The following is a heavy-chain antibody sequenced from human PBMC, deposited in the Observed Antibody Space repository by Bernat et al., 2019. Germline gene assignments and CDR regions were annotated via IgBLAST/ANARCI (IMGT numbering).Heavy chain of an antibody. Sequence: QLQLQESGPGLVKPSETLSLTCTVSGGSISSSSYYWGWIRQPPGKGLEWIGEINHSGSTNYNPSLKSRVTISLDTSTNQFSLKLSSVTAADTAIYYCTRVSDYWGQGTLVTVSS. J-gene: IGHJ4*02. CDR1: GGSISSSSYY. CDR3: TRVSDY. CDR2: INHSGST. V-gene: IGHV4-39*07.